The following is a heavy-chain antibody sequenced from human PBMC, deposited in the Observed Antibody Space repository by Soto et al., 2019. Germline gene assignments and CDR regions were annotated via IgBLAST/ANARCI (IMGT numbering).Heavy chain of an antibody. CDR1: GGSFSGYY. CDR2: INHSGST. CDR3: ARGGGSSWYWFDP. J-gene: IGHJ5*02. D-gene: IGHD6-13*01. V-gene: IGHV4-34*01. Sequence: PSETLSLTCAVYGGSFSGYYLSWIRQPPGKGLEWIGEINHSGSTNYNPSLKSRVTISVDTSKNQFSLKLSSVTAADTAVYYCARGGGSSWYWFDPWGQGTLVTVSS.